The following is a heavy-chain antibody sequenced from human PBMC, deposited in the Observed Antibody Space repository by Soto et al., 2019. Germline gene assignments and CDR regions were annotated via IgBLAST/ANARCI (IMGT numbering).Heavy chain of an antibody. CDR1: GFSLSTSGMC. CDR3: ARVITMVRGVIITRVPME. V-gene: IGHV2-70*01. J-gene: IGHJ4*02. CDR2: IDWDDDK. Sequence: SGPTLVNPTQTLTLTCTFSGFSLSTSGMCVSWIRQPPGKALEWLALIDWDDDKYYSTSLKTRLTISKDTSKNQVVLAMTNMDPVDTATYYCARVITMVRGVIITRVPMEWGQGTLVTVSS. D-gene: IGHD3-10*01.